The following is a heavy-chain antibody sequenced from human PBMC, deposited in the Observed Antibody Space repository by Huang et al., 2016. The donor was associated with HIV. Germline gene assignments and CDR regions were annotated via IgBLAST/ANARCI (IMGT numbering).Heavy chain of an antibody. CDR2: ISYDGSNK. V-gene: IGHV3-30-3*01. CDR3: ARDLWLRDLYYYYYMDV. D-gene: IGHD5-12*01. J-gene: IGHJ6*03. CDR1: SFTFSTYA. Sequence: QVQLVESGGGVVQPGRSLRLSCAASSFTFSTYAMHWVRQAPGKGLEWVAVISYDGSNKYYADSVKGRFTISRDNSKNTLYLQMNSLRAEDTAVYYCARDLWLRDLYYYYYMDVWGKGTTVTVSS.